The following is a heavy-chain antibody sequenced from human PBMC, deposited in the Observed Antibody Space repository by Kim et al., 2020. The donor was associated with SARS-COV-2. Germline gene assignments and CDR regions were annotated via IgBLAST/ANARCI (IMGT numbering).Heavy chain of an antibody. CDR3: ARGFFRDGFDV. D-gene: IGHD3-10*01. CDR2: MNSDGSRT. J-gene: IGHJ6*02. Sequence: GGSLRLSCAVSRFTFSNYWKNGGLQATLSVMLGISRMNSDGSRTKSVDSGKGLFTMARDNAETTLYLQMNSLRAEDTAVYYCARGFFRDGFDVWGQGTTVTVSS. CDR1: RFTFSNYW. V-gene: IGHV3-74*01.